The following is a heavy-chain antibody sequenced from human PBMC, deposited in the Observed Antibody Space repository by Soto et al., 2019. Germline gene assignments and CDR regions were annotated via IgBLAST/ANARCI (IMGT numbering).Heavy chain of an antibody. D-gene: IGHD3-3*01. J-gene: IGHJ6*03. Sequence: GGSLRLSCAASGFTFSNAWMSWVRQAPGKGLEWVGRIKSKTDGGTTDYAAPVKGRFTISRDDSKNTLYLQMNSLKTEDTAVYYCTTVGNYDLWSGYYREYYYYMDVWGKGTTVTVSS. V-gene: IGHV3-15*01. CDR3: TTVGNYDLWSGYYREYYYYMDV. CDR1: GFTFSNAW. CDR2: IKSKTDGGTT.